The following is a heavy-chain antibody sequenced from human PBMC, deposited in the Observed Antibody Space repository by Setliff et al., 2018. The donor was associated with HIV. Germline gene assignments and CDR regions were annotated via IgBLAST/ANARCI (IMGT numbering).Heavy chain of an antibody. CDR3: ARAAYYNGLDV. CDR1: GITFSSHA. Sequence: GSLRLSCAASGITFSSHAMSWVRQAPGKGLEWVSTISGGGDTTYFADSVRGRFTISRDNTKNTVYLQMDSLRAEDTAVYYCARAAYYNGLDVWGQGTTVTVSS. J-gene: IGHJ6*02. D-gene: IGHD3-10*01. V-gene: IGHV3-23*01. CDR2: ISGGGDTT.